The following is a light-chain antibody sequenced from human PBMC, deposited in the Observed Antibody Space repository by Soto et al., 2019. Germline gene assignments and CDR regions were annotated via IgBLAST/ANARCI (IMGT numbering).Light chain of an antibody. CDR2: DSS. CDR3: QQYDSYSWT. V-gene: IGKV1-5*01. Sequence: DIQMTPSPYNLSRSXGDRVTITXXASQSVSKWLAWYQHKPGKAPKLLIYDSSNLESGVPSRFSGSGSGTEFTLTINSLQPDDFATYSCQQYDSYSWTFGQGTKVDIK. J-gene: IGKJ1*01. CDR1: QSVSKW.